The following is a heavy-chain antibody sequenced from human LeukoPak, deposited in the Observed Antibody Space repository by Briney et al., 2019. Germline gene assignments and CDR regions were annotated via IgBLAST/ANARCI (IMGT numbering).Heavy chain of an antibody. D-gene: IGHD7-27*01. J-gene: IGHJ5*02. V-gene: IGHV4-59*02. CDR1: GASVTDYY. CDR3: TRGHWGLQS. CDR2: INHSRNS. Sequence: MTSETLSLTCTVSGASVTDYYWSWIRQSPGKGLEWISHINHSRNSDYNPSLRSRVTTSLDTSKNQFSLNLISVTAADTAVYYCTRGHWGLQSWSQGTLVTVSS.